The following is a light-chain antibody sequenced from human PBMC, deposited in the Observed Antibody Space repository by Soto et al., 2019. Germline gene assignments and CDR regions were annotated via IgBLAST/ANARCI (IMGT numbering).Light chain of an antibody. CDR2: LENSGRY. Sequence: QSVLTQSSSASASLGSSVKLTCTLSSGHSSYIIAWHQQQPGKAPRYLMKLENSGRYNKGSRVPDRFSGSSSGADRYLTISNLQFEDEADYYCETWDSNSWVFGGGTKVTVL. CDR1: SGHSSYI. V-gene: IGLV4-60*02. CDR3: ETWDSNSWV. J-gene: IGLJ3*02.